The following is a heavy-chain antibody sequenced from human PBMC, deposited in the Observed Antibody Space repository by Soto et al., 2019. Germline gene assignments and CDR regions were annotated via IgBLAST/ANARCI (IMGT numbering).Heavy chain of an antibody. V-gene: IGHV1-2*04. D-gene: IGHD1-26*01. CDR3: ARIGTIGRYYDAFDL. J-gene: IGHJ3*01. CDR1: GYTFTDYY. CDR2: VNPNSGDT. Sequence: ASVKVSCKASGYTFTDYYMHWVRQAPGQGLEWLGWVNPNSGDTQYAQKFQAWVTMTRDTSISTAYMELSRLRSDDTAVYYCARIGTIGRYYDAFDLWGQGTMVT.